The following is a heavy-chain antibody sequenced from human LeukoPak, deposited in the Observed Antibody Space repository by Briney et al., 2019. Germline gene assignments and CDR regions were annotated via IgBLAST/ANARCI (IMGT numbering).Heavy chain of an antibody. Sequence: ASVKVSCKASGYTFTSYAMNWVRQAPGQGLEWMGWINTNTGNPTYAQGPTGRFVFSLDTSVSTAYLQISSLKAEDTAVYYCAIWYCSGGRCYSNARTFDYWGQGTRVSVSS. CDR1: GYTFTSYA. D-gene: IGHD2-15*01. J-gene: IGHJ4*02. CDR2: INTNTGNP. V-gene: IGHV7-4-1*02. CDR3: AIWYCSGGRCYSNARTFDY.